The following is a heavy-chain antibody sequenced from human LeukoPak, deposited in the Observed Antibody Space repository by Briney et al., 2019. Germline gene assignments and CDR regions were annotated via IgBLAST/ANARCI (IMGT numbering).Heavy chain of an antibody. CDR2: IKQDGSEK. Sequence: GGSLTLSCAASGSTFSNYWMSWVRQAPGKGLEWVGNIKQDGSEKYYVDSVKGRFTISRDNARNSLYLQMNSLRAEDTAVYYCARNGAPVVTAITPYYYYMDVWGKGTTVTVSS. J-gene: IGHJ6*03. CDR3: ARNGAPVVTAITPYYYYMDV. CDR1: GSTFSNYW. V-gene: IGHV3-7*01. D-gene: IGHD2-21*02.